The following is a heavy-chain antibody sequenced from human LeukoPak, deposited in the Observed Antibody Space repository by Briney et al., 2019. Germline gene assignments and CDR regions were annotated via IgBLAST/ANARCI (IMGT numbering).Heavy chain of an antibody. CDR2: IHYSGST. J-gene: IGHJ6*02. Sequence: SETLSLTCTVSGGSISDYYWNWIRQPPGKGLEWIGNIHYSGSTNYNPSLKSRVTISVDTSKNQFSLKLSSVSAADTAVYFCARYDFWTGSSSVGAMDVWGQGTTVTVSS. V-gene: IGHV4-59*01. CDR3: ARYDFWTGSSSVGAMDV. D-gene: IGHD3-3*01. CDR1: GGSISDYY.